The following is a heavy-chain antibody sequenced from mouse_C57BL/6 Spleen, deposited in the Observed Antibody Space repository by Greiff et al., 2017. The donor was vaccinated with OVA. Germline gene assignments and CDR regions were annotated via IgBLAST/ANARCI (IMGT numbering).Heavy chain of an antibody. CDR3: ARELLTLYYAMDY. D-gene: IGHD2-12*01. CDR2: IYPGDGDT. J-gene: IGHJ4*01. Sequence: QVQLQQSGPELVKPGASVKISCKASGYAFSSSWMNWVKQRPGKGLEWIGRIYPGDGDTNYNGKFKGKATLTADKSSSTAYMQLSSLTSEDSAVYFCARELLTLYYAMDYWGQGTSVTVSS. CDR1: GYAFSSSW. V-gene: IGHV1-82*01.